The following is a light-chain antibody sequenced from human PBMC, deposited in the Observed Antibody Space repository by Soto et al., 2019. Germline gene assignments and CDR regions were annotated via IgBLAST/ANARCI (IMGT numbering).Light chain of an antibody. V-gene: IGKV3-20*01. J-gene: IGKJ5*01. Sequence: EILMTQSPATLSVSPGEGATLSCRASQSVGSNLAWYQQKPGQAPRLLIYGASSRPTGIPDRFSGSGSGTDFTLTISRLEPEDFAVYYCQQYGSSSTFGQGTRLEI. CDR3: QQYGSSST. CDR2: GAS. CDR1: QSVGSN.